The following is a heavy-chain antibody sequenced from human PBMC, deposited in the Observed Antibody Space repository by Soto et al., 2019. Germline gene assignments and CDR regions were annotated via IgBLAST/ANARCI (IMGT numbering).Heavy chain of an antibody. Sequence: GGSLRLSCADSGFSFTNAWMNWVRQAPGKGLEWVGRIKRKIDGGTTDYAAPVKGRFTISRDDSKNTLYLQMNSLKSEDTAVYYCATHHSGSYYFDYWGQGTLVTVSS. J-gene: IGHJ4*02. V-gene: IGHV3-15*07. CDR1: GFSFTNAW. CDR3: ATHHSGSYYFDY. D-gene: IGHD2-15*01. CDR2: IKRKIDGGTT.